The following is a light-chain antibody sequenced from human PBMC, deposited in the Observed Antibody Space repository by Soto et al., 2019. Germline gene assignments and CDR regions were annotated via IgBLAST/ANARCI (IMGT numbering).Light chain of an antibody. CDR3: QQRSNWYT. Sequence: EIVLTQSPATLSLSPGARATLSCRASQSVSSYLAWYQQKPGQAPRLLIYDASNRAPGIPARFSGSGSGTDFPLTINSLEPEDFAVYYCQQRSNWYTFGQGTKLEIK. V-gene: IGKV3-11*01. CDR1: QSVSSY. CDR2: DAS. J-gene: IGKJ2*01.